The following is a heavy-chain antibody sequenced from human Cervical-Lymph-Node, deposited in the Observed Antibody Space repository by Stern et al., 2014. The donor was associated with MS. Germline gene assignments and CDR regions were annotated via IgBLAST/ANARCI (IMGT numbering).Heavy chain of an antibody. CDR1: GGSISSSSYY. D-gene: IGHD6-19*01. CDR2: IYYSGSA. CDR3: ARREWLAWFDP. V-gene: IGHV4-39*01. Sequence: QVQLQESGPGLVKPSETLSLICIVSGGSISSSSYYWGWIRQPPGKGLEWIGSIYYSGSAYYNPSLKSRVTISVDTSKNPFSLKRSSVTAADTAVYYCARREWLAWFDPWGQGTLVTVSS. J-gene: IGHJ5*02.